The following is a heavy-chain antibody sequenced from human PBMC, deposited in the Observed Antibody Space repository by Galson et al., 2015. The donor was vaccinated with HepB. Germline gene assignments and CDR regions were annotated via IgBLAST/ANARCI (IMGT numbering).Heavy chain of an antibody. D-gene: IGHD3-16*01. CDR3: ARRKARTMGVTRFDP. Sequence: SGAEVKKPGESLKISCKGSGYSFTSYWTGWVRQMPGKGLEWMGIIYPGDSDTRYSPSFQGQVTISADKSISTAYLQWSSLKASDTAMYYCARRKARTMGVTRFDPWGQGTLVTVS. V-gene: IGHV5-51*01. CDR2: IYPGDSDT. CDR1: GYSFTSYW. J-gene: IGHJ5*02.